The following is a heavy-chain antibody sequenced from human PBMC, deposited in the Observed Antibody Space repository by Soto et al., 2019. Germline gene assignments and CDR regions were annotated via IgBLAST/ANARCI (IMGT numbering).Heavy chain of an antibody. J-gene: IGHJ6*02. V-gene: IGHV1-18*01. CDR3: ARGSRVWQVYGMDV. CDR1: GYTFTSYG. CDR2: ISAYNGNT. Sequence: EASVKVSCKASGYTFTSYGISWVRQAPGQGLEWMGWISAYNGNTNYAQKLQGRVTMTTDTSTSTAYMELRSLRSDDTAVYYCARGSRVWQVYGMDVWGQGTTVTVSS.